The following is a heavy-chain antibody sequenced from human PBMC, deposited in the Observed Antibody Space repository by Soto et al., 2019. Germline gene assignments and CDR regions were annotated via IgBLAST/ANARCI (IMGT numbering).Heavy chain of an antibody. CDR1: GYTFTSYA. D-gene: IGHD2-8*02. CDR3: ARSDGPLVVY. CDR2: INAGNGNT. J-gene: IGHJ4*02. V-gene: IGHV1-3*01. Sequence: QVQLVQSGAEVKKPGASVQVSCKASGYTFTSYAMHWVRQAPGQRLEWIGWINAGNGNTKYSQKFQGRVTITRDTYASTACIELSSLRSEDTSVYYCARSDGPLVVYWGQGTLVTVSS.